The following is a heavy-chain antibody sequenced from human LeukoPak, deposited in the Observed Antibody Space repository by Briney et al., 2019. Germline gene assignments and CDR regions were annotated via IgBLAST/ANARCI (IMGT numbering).Heavy chain of an antibody. CDR3: ARIIADSSGHPDNAFDI. J-gene: IGHJ3*02. CDR1: GGTFSSYA. Sequence: SVKVSCKASGGTFSSYAISWVRQAPGQGLEWMGRIIPILGIANYAQKFQGRVTITADKSTSTAYMELCSLRSEDTAVYYCARIIADSSGHPDNAFDIWGQGTMVTVSS. D-gene: IGHD3-22*01. CDR2: IIPILGIA. V-gene: IGHV1-69*04.